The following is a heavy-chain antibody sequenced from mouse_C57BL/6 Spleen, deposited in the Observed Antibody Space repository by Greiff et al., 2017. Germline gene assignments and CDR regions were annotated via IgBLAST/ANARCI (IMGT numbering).Heavy chain of an antibody. CDR3: AKDSGYDDLDY. Sequence: QVQLKESGPGLVAPSQSLSITCTVSGFSLTSYGVSWVRQPPGKGLEWLGVIWGDGSTNYHSAVISRLSNSKDNSKSQVCLKLNRLQTDDTATYYWAKDSGYDDLDYWGQGTTLTVSS. CDR1: GFSLTSYG. D-gene: IGHD2-2*01. V-gene: IGHV2-3*01. CDR2: IWGDGST. J-gene: IGHJ2*01.